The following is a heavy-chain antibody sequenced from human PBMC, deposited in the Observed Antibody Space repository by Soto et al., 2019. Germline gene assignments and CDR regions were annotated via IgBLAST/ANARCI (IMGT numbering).Heavy chain of an antibody. D-gene: IGHD3-22*01. J-gene: IGHJ5*02. Sequence: EVQLLESGGGLVQPGGSLRLSCAASGFTFSRYPMRWVRQAPGKGLEWVSAMSGSGGSKYYADSVKDRFTISRDNYKNTLYLQMNSLRAEDMAVYYCAKHHYYDAAPWGQGNLVPVSS. V-gene: IGHV3-23*01. CDR1: GFTFSRYP. CDR3: AKHHYYDAAP. CDR2: MSGSGGSK.